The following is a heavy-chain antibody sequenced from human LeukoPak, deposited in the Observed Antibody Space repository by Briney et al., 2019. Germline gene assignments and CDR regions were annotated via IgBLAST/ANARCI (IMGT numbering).Heavy chain of an antibody. V-gene: IGHV3-23*01. D-gene: IGHD4-17*01. CDR3: AKVLHGDQYVFDY. CDR2: ISNSGDRT. CDR1: GFTFSSYD. J-gene: IGHJ4*02. Sequence: SGGSLRLSCVASGFTFSSYDMAWVRQAPGKGLEWVFAISNSGDRTFYADSVKGRFTISRVNSKNMVYVQMRSLRAEDTAIYYCAKVLHGDQYVFDYWGQGTLVAVSS.